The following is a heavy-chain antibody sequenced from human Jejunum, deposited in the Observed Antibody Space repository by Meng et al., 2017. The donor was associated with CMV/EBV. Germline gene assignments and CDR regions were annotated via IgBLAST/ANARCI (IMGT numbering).Heavy chain of an antibody. J-gene: IGHJ4*02. D-gene: IGHD3-3*01. CDR1: F. Sequence: FMYWIRQAPGKGLEWIAYISAFGSLTYYAQSVKGRFTISRDDAKKSVYLQMNQLRDDDTATYFCGNFRVLQWGPGTVVTVSS. V-gene: IGHV3-11*01. CDR3: GNFRVLQ. CDR2: ISAFGSLT.